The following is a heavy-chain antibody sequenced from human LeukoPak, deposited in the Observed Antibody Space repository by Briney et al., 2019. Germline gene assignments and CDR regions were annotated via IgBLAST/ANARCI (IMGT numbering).Heavy chain of an antibody. D-gene: IGHD6-13*01. CDR3: TTFLIEAASEGFDY. J-gene: IGHJ4*02. CDR1: GFTFSGSV. V-gene: IGHV3-73*01. Sequence: PGGSLRLSCAASGFTFSGSVMHWVRQASGKGLEWVGRIRSKANSYATACAASVKGRFTISRDDSKNTAYLQMNSLKTEDTAVYYCTTFLIEAASEGFDYWGQGTLVTVSS. CDR2: IRSKANSYAT.